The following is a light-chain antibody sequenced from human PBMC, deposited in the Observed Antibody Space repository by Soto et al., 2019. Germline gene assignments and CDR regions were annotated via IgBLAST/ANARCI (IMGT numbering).Light chain of an antibody. CDR2: EAT. J-gene: IGLJ2*01. CDR3: SSDTGSTTFVA. V-gene: IGLV2-23*02. Sequence: QSALTQPASVSGSPGQSITISCTGTSSDIGSYNLVSWYQQHPGKAPQLIIYEATKRPSGVSSRFSGSKSANAASLTISGLQGEDEADYYCSSDTGSTTFVAFGGWTKLTVL. CDR1: SSDIGSYNL.